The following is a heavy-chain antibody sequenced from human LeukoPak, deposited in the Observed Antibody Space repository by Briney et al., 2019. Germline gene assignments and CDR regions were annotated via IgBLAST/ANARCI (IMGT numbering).Heavy chain of an antibody. CDR3: ARAGGYDHDAFDI. CDR1: GGTFSSYA. CDR2: IIPIFGTA. Sequence: GASVKVSCKASGGTFSSYAISWVRQAPGQGLEWTGGIIPIFGTANYAQKFQGRVTITADESTSTAYMELSSLRSEDTAVYYCARAGGYDHDAFDIWGQGTMVTVSS. D-gene: IGHD5-12*01. J-gene: IGHJ3*02. V-gene: IGHV1-69*13.